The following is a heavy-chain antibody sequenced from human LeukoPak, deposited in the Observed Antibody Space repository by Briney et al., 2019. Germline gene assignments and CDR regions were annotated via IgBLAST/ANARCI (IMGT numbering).Heavy chain of an antibody. V-gene: IGHV3-13*01. CDR3: ARQMTPHGNFDY. Sequence: GGSLRLSCAASGFTLSNFAMHWVRQATGKGLEWVSAIGTAGNTFYPGSVKGRFTISRENAKNSLYLQMNNLRAEDTAVYYCARQMTPHGNFDYWGQGTLVTVSS. D-gene: IGHD1-26*01. CDR2: IGTAGNT. CDR1: GFTLSNFA. J-gene: IGHJ4*02.